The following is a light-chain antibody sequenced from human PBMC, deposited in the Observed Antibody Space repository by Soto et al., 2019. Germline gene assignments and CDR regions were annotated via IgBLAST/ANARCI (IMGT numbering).Light chain of an antibody. Sequence: QSVLTQPASVSGSPGQSITISCTGTSSDVGGYNYVSWYQQHPGKAPKLMIYEVSNRPSGVSNRFSGSKSGNTASLTISGLQAEDEPDYYCSSYTSSSTVVFGGGTKVTVL. CDR2: EVS. CDR1: SSDVGGYNY. J-gene: IGLJ2*01. V-gene: IGLV2-14*01. CDR3: SSYTSSSTVV.